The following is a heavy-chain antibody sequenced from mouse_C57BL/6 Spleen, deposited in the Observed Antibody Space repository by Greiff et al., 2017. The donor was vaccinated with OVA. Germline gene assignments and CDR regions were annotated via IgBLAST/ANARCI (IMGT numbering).Heavy chain of an antibody. Sequence: VKLMESGAELVKPGASVKISCKASGYAFSSYWMNWVKQRPGKGLEWIGQIYPGDGDTNYNGKFKGKATLTADKSSSTAYMQLSSLTSEDSAVYFCASHYGYDVGYWYFDVWGTGTTVTVSS. D-gene: IGHD2-2*01. CDR2: IYPGDGDT. V-gene: IGHV1-80*01. CDR1: GYAFSSYW. J-gene: IGHJ1*03. CDR3: ASHYGYDVGYWYFDV.